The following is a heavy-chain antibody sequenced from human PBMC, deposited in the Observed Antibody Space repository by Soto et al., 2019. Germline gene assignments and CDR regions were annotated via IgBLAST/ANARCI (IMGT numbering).Heavy chain of an antibody. CDR2: TNPNSGGT. CDR3: ARVPAAIYNWFDP. D-gene: IGHD2-2*01. V-gene: IGHV1-2*02. J-gene: IGHJ5*02. CDR1: GYTFTGYY. Sequence: ASLKVSCKASGYTFTGYYMHWVRQAPGQGLEWMGWTNPNSGGTNYAQKFQGRVTMTRDTSISTAYMELSRLRSDDTAVYYCARVPAAIYNWFDPWGQGTLVTVSS.